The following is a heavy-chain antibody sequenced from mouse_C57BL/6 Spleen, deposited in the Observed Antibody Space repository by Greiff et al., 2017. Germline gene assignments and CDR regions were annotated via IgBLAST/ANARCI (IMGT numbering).Heavy chain of an antibody. V-gene: IGHV1-64*01. CDR2: IHPNSGST. CDR3: ALAPYYAMDY. J-gene: IGHJ4*01. D-gene: IGHD1-3*01. CDR1: GYTFTSYW. Sequence: QVQLQQPGAELVKPGASVKLSCKASGYTFTSYWMHWVKQRPGQGLEWIGMIHPNSGSTNYNEKFKSKATLTVYKSSSTAYMQLSSLTSEDSAVYYCALAPYYAMDYWGQGTAVTVSS.